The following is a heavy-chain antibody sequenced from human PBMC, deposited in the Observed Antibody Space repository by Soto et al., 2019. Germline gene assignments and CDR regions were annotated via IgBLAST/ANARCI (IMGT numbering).Heavy chain of an antibody. CDR1: GFTFSSYW. D-gene: IGHD3-3*01. CDR3: ATHYDFWSGYPDAFDI. CDR2: IKQDGSEK. J-gene: IGHJ3*02. Sequence: VGSLRLSCAASGFTFSSYWMSWVRQAPGKGLEWVANIKQDGSEKYYVDSVKGRFTISRDNAKNSLYLQMNSLRAEDTAVYYCATHYDFWSGYPDAFDIWGQGTMVTVSS. V-gene: IGHV3-7*01.